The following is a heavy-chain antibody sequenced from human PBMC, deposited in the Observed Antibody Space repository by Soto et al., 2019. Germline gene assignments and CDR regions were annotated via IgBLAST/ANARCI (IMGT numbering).Heavy chain of an antibody. J-gene: IGHJ6*02. D-gene: IGHD6-25*01. V-gene: IGHV4-31*03. CDR1: GGSISSGGYY. CDR3: ARGSEGYGMDV. CDR2: IYYSGST. Sequence: TLSLTCTVSGGSISSGGYYWSWIRQHPGKGLEWIGYIYYSGSTYYNPSLKSRVTISVDTSKNQFSLKLSSVTAADTAVYYCARGSEGYGMDVWGQGTTVTVSS.